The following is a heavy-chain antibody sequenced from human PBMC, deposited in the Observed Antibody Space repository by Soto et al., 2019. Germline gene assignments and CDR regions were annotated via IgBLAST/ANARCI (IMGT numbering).Heavy chain of an antibody. CDR2: ILFDGNKK. J-gene: IGHJ5*02. CDR1: GFIFGDYA. V-gene: IGHV3-30*18. Sequence: GGSLRLSCSASGFIFGDYAMHWVRQAPGKGMEWVAVILFDGNKKYYADSVKGRFTISRDNSKNTLYLQMNSLRAEDTAVYYCAKDGSKTISGSYLSSWGQGSLVTVSS. D-gene: IGHD1-26*01. CDR3: AKDGSKTISGSYLSS.